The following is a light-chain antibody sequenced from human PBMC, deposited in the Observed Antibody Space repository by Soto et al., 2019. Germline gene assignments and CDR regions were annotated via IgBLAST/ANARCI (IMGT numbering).Light chain of an antibody. Sequence: ELVMTQSPHTLCVSPWPRVTLSCRASQSVRSNLTWYQQKPGQAPRLLIYGASTRATDIPARFSGSGSGTEFTLTISSLQYEDFAVYYCQQYNAWPPITFGQGTRLDIK. CDR3: QQYNAWPPIT. CDR2: GAS. J-gene: IGKJ5*01. V-gene: IGKV3-15*01. CDR1: QSVRSN.